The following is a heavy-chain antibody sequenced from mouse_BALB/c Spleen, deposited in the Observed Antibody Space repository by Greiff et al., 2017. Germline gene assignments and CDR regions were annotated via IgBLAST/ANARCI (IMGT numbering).Heavy chain of an antibody. CDR2: ISSGSSTI. D-gene: IGHD2-1*01. CDR3: ARGGGIYYGNLFAY. J-gene: IGHJ3*01. Sequence: EVQLVESGGGLVQPGGSRKLSCAASGFTFSSFGMHWVRQAPEKGLEWVAYISSGSSTIYYADTVKGRFTISRDNPKNTLFLQMTSLRSEDTAMYYCARGGGIYYGNLFAYWGQGTLVTVSA. CDR1: GFTFSSFG. V-gene: IGHV5-17*02.